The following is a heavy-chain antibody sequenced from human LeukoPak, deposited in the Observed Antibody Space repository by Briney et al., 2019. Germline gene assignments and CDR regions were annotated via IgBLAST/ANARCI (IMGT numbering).Heavy chain of an antibody. J-gene: IGHJ5*02. CDR1: GYTLTELS. CDR3: AREYMVRGVIFP. Sequence: ASVKVSCKVSGYTLTELSMHWVRQAPGKGLEWMGGFDPEDGETIYAQKFQGRVTMITDTSTSTAYMELRSLRSDDTAVYYCAREYMVRGVIFPWGQGTLVTVSS. V-gene: IGHV1-24*01. CDR2: FDPEDGET. D-gene: IGHD3-10*01.